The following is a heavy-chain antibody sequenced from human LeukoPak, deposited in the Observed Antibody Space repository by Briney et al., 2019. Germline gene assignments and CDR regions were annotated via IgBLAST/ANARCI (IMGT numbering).Heavy chain of an antibody. CDR2: ISSSSSYI. Sequence: GGSLRLSCAASGFTFSRYSMNWVRQAPGKGLEWVSSISSSSSYIYYADSVKGRFTISRDNAKNSLYLQMNSLRAEDTAVYYCARVKAGYYYYMDVWGKGTTVTVSS. CDR3: ARVKAGYYYYMDV. D-gene: IGHD3-10*01. CDR1: GFTFSRYS. V-gene: IGHV3-21*01. J-gene: IGHJ6*03.